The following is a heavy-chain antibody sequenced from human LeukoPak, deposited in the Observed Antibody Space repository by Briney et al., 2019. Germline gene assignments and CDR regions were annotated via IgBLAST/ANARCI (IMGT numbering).Heavy chain of an antibody. J-gene: IGHJ6*02. CDR2: ITWNSRTV. Sequence: GRSLRLSCEGFGFSFEDHAVFWVRQAPGKDPEWVSGITWNSRTVAYADSVKGRFTISRDNGKNSLYLQMNSLRAEDTALYYCAKGLRDSSGFYIYYGMDVWGQGTTVTVSS. CDR3: AKGLRDSSGFYIYYGMDV. D-gene: IGHD3-22*01. CDR1: GFSFEDHA. V-gene: IGHV3-9*01.